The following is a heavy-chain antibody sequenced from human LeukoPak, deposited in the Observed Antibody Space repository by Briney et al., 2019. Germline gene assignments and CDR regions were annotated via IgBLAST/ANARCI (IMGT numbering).Heavy chain of an antibody. CDR3: ARLNVLDSSVLHHFDH. CDR1: GGSISHYY. Sequence: SETLSLTCTVFGGSISHYYWSWIRQPPGKGLEWIAYINYSGNTDYNPSLKSRVTISVDTSKNHFSLKLNSVTAADTAVYYCARLNVLDSSVLHHFDHWGQGTLVTVSS. CDR2: INYSGNT. V-gene: IGHV4-59*08. D-gene: IGHD6-13*01. J-gene: IGHJ4*02.